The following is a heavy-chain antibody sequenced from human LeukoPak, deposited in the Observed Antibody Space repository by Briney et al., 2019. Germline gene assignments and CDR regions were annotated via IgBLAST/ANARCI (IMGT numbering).Heavy chain of an antibody. D-gene: IGHD5-24*01. CDR1: GYTFTSYY. J-gene: IGHJ4*02. CDR2: INPSGGST. CDR3: ARAPLSMATIPD. Sequence: ASVKVSCKSSGYTFTSYYMHWVRQAPGQGQGWMGIINPSGGSTSYAQKFQGRVTMTRDTSTSTVYMELSSLRSEDAAVYYCARAPLSMATIPDWGQGTLVTVSS. V-gene: IGHV1-46*01.